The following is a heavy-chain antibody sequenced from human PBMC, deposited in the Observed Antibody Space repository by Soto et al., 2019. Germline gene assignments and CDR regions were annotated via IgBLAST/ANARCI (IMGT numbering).Heavy chain of an antibody. J-gene: IGHJ3*02. V-gene: IGHV3-33*01. D-gene: IGHD3-10*01. CDR2: IWYDGSNK. Sequence: GGSLRLSCAASGFTFSSYGMHWVRQAPGKGLEWVAVIWYDGSNKYYADSVKGRFTISRDNSKNTLYLQMNSLRAEDTAVYYCAREVMVRGGTGAFDIWGQGTMVTVSS. CDR1: GFTFSSYG. CDR3: AREVMVRGGTGAFDI.